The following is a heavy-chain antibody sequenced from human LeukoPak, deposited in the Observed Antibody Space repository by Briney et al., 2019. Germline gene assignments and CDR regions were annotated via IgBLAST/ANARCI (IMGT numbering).Heavy chain of an antibody. CDR3: AKVLGWQWLGQTYYYYGMDV. J-gene: IGHJ6*02. Sequence: GGSLRLSCAASGFTSTSYGMHWVRQAPGKGLEWVAVISYDGSNKYYADFVRGGFTISRNNSKNTLYLQMNSLGAEDTAVYCCAKVLGWQWLGQTYYYYGMDVWGQGTTVTVSS. CDR1: GFTSTSYG. D-gene: IGHD6-19*01. CDR2: ISYDGSNK. V-gene: IGHV3-30*18.